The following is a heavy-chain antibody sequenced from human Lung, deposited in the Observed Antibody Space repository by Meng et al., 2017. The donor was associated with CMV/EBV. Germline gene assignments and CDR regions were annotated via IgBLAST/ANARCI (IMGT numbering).Heavy chain of an antibody. CDR2: TRFAGCNQ. CDR1: GFNFRTDG. V-gene: IGHV3-30*02. J-gene: IGHJ6*01. CDR3: AKGTIFQWGDSIDM. Sequence: GGSXRLSWAPLGFNFRTDGMHWVRPGSGKGLQWVSFTRFAGCNQYYADSVKGRFTTSRDNAENTKSLQMNSLRVEYTAVYYCAKGTIFQWGDSIDMWGQGTXVTVSS. D-gene: IGHD3-3*01.